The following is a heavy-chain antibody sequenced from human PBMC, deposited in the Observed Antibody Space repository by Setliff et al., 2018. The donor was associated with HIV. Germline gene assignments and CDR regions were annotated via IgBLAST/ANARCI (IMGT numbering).Heavy chain of an antibody. CDR2: AYHSGRA. V-gene: IGHV4-38-2*01. D-gene: IGHD3-16*01. J-gene: IGHJ4*02. CDR1: GYSISSGYS. Sequence: SETLSLTCAVSGYSISSGYSWGWVRQPPGKGLEWIGNAYHSGRAFYNPSLESRVTMSIDSSKNLFSLRLDSVTAADSAFYFCARSLLGAPMIDYWGQGMLVTVSS. CDR3: ARSLLGAPMIDY.